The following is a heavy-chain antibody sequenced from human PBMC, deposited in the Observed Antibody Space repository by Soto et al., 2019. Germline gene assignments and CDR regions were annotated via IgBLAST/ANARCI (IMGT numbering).Heavy chain of an antibody. CDR1: GGSFSGYY. V-gene: IGHV4-34*01. CDR2: INHSGST. J-gene: IGHJ3*02. D-gene: IGHD2-15*01. CDR3: ARWQTPDDAFDI. Sequence: SETLSLTCAVYGGSFSGYYWSWIRQPPGKGLEWIGEINHSGSTNYNPSLKSRVTISVDTSKNQFSLKLSSVTAADTAVYYCARWQTPDDAFDIWGQGTMVTVSS.